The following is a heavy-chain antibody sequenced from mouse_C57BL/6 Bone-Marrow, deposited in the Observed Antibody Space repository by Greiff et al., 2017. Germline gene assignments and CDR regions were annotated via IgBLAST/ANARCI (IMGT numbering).Heavy chain of an antibody. CDR3: ARDGYYDYFDY. V-gene: IGHV1-59*01. D-gene: IGHD2-3*01. CDR2: IDPSDSYT. CDR1: GYTFTSYW. J-gene: IGHJ2*01. Sequence: QVQLQQPGAELVRPGTSVKLSCKASGYTFTSYWMHWVKQRPGQGLEWIGVIDPSDSYTNYNQKFKGKATLTVDTSSSTAYMQISSLTSEDSAVYYCARDGYYDYFDYWGQGTTLTVSS.